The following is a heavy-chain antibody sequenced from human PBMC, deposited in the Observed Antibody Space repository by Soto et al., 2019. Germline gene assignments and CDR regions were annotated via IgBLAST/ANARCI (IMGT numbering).Heavy chain of an antibody. CDR2: INHSEST. CDR3: ARGATMIVVAPAVYYYGMDV. Sequence: SETLSLTCAVYGGSFSGYYWSWIRQPPGKGLEWVGEINHSESTNYNPSLKSRVTISVDTSKNQFSLKLSSVTAADTAVYYCARGATMIVVAPAVYYYGMDVWGQGTTVTVSS. CDR1: GGSFSGYY. D-gene: IGHD3-22*01. J-gene: IGHJ6*02. V-gene: IGHV4-34*01.